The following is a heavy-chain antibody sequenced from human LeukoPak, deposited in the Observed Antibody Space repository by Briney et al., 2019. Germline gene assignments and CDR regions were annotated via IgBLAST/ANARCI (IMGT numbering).Heavy chain of an antibody. CDR1: GFTFSDYY. CDR3: AKDVDILTGYSKYFDY. CDR2: ISGSGGST. D-gene: IGHD3-9*01. V-gene: IGHV3-23*01. J-gene: IGHJ4*02. Sequence: PGGSLRLSCAASGFTFSDYYMSWVRQAPGKGLEWVSVISGSGGSTYYADSVKGRFTISRDNSKNTLYLQMNSLRAEDTAVYYCAKDVDILTGYSKYFDYWGQGTLVTVSS.